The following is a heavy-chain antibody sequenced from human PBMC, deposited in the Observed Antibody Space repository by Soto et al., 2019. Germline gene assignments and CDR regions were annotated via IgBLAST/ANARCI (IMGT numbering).Heavy chain of an antibody. CDR1: GFFFSAYC. Sequence: PGLSLRLSCAASGFFFSAYCMSWVRQAPGKGLEWVASIKQDGSDTYYFDSVKGRFTFSRDNAKNSLYLQMNSLRAEDTAVYYCARDTNDYDILTGLFDPWGQGTLVT. CDR3: ARDTNDYDILTGLFDP. J-gene: IGHJ5*02. D-gene: IGHD3-9*01. V-gene: IGHV3-7*01. CDR2: IKQDGSDT.